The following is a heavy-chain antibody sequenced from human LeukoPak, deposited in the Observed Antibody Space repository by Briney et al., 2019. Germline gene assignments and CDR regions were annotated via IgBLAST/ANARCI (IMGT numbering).Heavy chain of an antibody. D-gene: IGHD6-19*01. CDR2: ISGSGGST. CDR3: AKDGPGGIAVAGLDY. CDR1: GFTFSSYA. Sequence: PGGSLRLSCAASGFTFSSYAMSWVRQAPGKGLAWVSAISGSGGSTYYADSVKGRFTISRDNSKNTLYLQMNSLRAEDTAVYYCAKDGPGGIAVAGLDYWGRGTLVTVSS. J-gene: IGHJ4*02. V-gene: IGHV3-23*01.